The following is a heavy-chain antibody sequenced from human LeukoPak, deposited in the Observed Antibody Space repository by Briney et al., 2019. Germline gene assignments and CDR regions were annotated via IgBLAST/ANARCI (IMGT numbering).Heavy chain of an antibody. CDR3: AKGGPPTGASPRPWDSNY. CDR2: ISYDGSNK. CDR1: RFTFSTYG. V-gene: IGHV3-30*18. J-gene: IGHJ4*02. D-gene: IGHD1-26*01. Sequence: GGSLRLSCAASRFTFSTYGMHWVRQAPGKGLEWVAVISYDGSNKYYADSVKGRFTISRGNSKNTLYLQMNSLRVEDTAVYYCAKGGPPTGASPRPWDSNYWGQGTLVTVSS.